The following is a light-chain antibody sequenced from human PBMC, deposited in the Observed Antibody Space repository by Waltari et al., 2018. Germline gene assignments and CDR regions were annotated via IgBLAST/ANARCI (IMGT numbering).Light chain of an antibody. Sequence: QSALTQPASVSGSPGQSITISCPGSSSDVGGYNPVSWYQQYPNEPPQVIIFDVSNRPSGISNRFSGSKSGNTASLTISSLQAGDEADYYCSSYTSSALWVFGGGTKLTVL. CDR1: SSDVGGYNP. CDR3: SSYTSSALWV. CDR2: DVS. V-gene: IGLV2-14*01. J-gene: IGLJ3*02.